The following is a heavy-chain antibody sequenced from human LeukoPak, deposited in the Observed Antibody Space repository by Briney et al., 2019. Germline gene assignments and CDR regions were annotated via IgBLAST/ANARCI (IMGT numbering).Heavy chain of an antibody. CDR3: AREDADYTFSFDF. D-gene: IGHD4-17*01. J-gene: IGHJ4*02. CDR1: GYTFTRYY. Sequence: GASVKVSCKASGYTFTRYYMHWVRQAPGQGLEWMGIINPRGGSTTYAQKFQGRLTMTRDTSTSTVYMELSSLRSEDTAVYYCAREDADYTFSFDFWGQGTLVTVSS. V-gene: IGHV1-46*01. CDR2: INPRGGST.